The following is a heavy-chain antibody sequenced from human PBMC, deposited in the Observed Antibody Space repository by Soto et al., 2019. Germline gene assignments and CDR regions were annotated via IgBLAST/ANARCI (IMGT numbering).Heavy chain of an antibody. Sequence: GGSLRLSCAASGFTFEDYVMHWVRQAPGKGLEWVSSISWNSGNIGYADSVKGRFTISRDNAKNSLYLQMNSLRAEDTAVYYCARVPDTSMVAGYWGQGTLVTVSS. V-gene: IGHV3-9*01. CDR2: ISWNSGNI. CDR3: ARVPDTSMVAGY. CDR1: GFTFEDYV. J-gene: IGHJ4*02. D-gene: IGHD5-18*01.